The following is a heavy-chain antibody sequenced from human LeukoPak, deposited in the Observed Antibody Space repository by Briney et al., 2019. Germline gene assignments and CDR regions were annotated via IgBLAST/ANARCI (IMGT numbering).Heavy chain of an antibody. Sequence: GGSLGLSCAASGFTFSSYSMNWVRQAPGKGLEWVSSISSGSSYIYYADSVKGRFTISRDNAKNSLYLQMNSLRAEDTAVYYCASGSGSYYYYWGQGALVTVSS. D-gene: IGHD1-26*01. V-gene: IGHV3-21*01. J-gene: IGHJ4*02. CDR3: ASGSGSYYYY. CDR2: ISSGSSYI. CDR1: GFTFSSYS.